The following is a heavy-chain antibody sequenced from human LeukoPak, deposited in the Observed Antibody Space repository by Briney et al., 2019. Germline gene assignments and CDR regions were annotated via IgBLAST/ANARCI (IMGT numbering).Heavy chain of an antibody. J-gene: IGHJ6*03. Sequence: NPSETLSLTCAVYGGSFSGYYWSRIRQPPGKGLEWIGEINHSGSTNYNPSLKSRVTISGDTSKNQFSLKLSSVTAADTAVYFCARVGYSYVINDWSRTGLGAYPTKYYYHMDVWGKGTTVTASS. CDR3: ARVGYSYVINDWSRTGLGAYPTKYYYHMDV. CDR2: INHSGST. V-gene: IGHV4-34*01. D-gene: IGHD5-18*01. CDR1: GGSFSGYY.